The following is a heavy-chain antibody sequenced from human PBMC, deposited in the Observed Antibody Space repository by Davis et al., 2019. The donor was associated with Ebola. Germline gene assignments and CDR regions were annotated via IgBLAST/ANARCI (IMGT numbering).Heavy chain of an antibody. CDR1: GFTFSSYS. V-gene: IGHV3-15*01. CDR2: IKGKTDGGTT. Sequence: GESLKISCAASGFTFSSYSMNWVRQAPGKGLEWVGRIKGKTDGGTTDYAAPVRGRFTISRDDSKNMLYLQMNSLKTEDTAIYYCTADVIPATTRGVYYYYYYMDVWGEGTTVAVSS. CDR3: TADVIPATTRGVYYYYYYMDV. J-gene: IGHJ6*03. D-gene: IGHD2-2*01.